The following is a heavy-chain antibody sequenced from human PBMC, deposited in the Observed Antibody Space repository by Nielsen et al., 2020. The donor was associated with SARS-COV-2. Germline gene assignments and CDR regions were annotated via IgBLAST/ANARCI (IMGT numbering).Heavy chain of an antibody. D-gene: IGHD1-26*01. CDR1: GFTFSSYA. CDR3: ARVPYSGSYYGYFDY. CDR2: ISYDGSNK. V-gene: IGHV3-30-3*01. Sequence: GESLKISCAASGFTFSSYAMHWVRQAPGKGLEWVAVISYDGSNKYYADSVKGRFTISRDNSKSTLYLQMNSLRPEDTAVYYCARVPYSGSYYGYFDYWGQGTLVTVSS. J-gene: IGHJ4*02.